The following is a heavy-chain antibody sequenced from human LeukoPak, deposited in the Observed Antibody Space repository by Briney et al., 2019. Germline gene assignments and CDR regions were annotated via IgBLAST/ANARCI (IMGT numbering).Heavy chain of an antibody. CDR3: ARDGQLGSAFDI. CDR2: IKPDSGGT. J-gene: IGHJ3*02. D-gene: IGHD6-13*01. Sequence: GASMKVSCKASGYIFIDYYVHWVRQAPGQGLEWMGWIKPDSGGTKYAQNFQGRVTMTRDTSTNTAYMDLSRLTSDDTAVYFCARDGQLGSAFDIWGQGTMVTVSS. CDR1: GYIFIDYY. V-gene: IGHV1-2*02.